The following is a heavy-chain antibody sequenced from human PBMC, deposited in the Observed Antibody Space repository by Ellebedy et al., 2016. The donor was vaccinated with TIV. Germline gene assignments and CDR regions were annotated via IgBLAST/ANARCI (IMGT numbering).Heavy chain of an antibody. V-gene: IGHV3-66*01. Sequence: GESLKISCAASGFTISSNYMSWVRQAPGKVLEWVSIIYSGGSTHYADSVKGRFTISRDDSKNTLYLQMTSLRAEDTAVYYCARDTSSWLRSDYWGRGTLVTVSS. CDR1: GFTISSNY. J-gene: IGHJ4*02. D-gene: IGHD6-13*01. CDR3: ARDTSSWLRSDY. CDR2: IYSGGST.